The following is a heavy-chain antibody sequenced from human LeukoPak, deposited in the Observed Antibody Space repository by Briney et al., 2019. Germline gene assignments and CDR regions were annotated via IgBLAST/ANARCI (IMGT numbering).Heavy chain of an antibody. CDR1: GGSLSTYF. J-gene: IGHJ3*02. V-gene: IGHV4-59*08. D-gene: IGHD3-16*01. CDR2: IYYSGTT. CDR3: ARRTGEGAFDI. Sequence: SETLSLTCTVSGGSLSTYFWTWIRQPPGKGLEWIGYIYYSGTTYYNPSLKSRVTISVDTSKNQFSLKLSSVTAADTAVYYCARRTGEGAFDIWGQGTMVTVSS.